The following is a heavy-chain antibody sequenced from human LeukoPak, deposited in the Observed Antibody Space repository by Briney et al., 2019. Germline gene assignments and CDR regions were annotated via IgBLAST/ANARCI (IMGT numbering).Heavy chain of an antibody. CDR3: ARTSSWYYYYCMDV. Sequence: ASVKVSCKASGYTFTGYYMHWVRQAPGQGLEWMGWINPNSGGTNYAQKFQGRVTMTRDTSISTAYMELSRLRSDDTAVYYCARTSSWYYYYCMDVWGKGTTVTVSS. CDR1: GYTFTGYY. V-gene: IGHV1-2*02. J-gene: IGHJ6*03. CDR2: INPNSGGT.